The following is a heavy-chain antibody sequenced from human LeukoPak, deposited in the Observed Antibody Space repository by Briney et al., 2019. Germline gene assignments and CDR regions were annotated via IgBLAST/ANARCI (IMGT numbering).Heavy chain of an antibody. Sequence: VASVKVSCKASGFTFTSSAVQWVRQARGQRLEWIGWIVVGSGNTNYAQKFQERVTITRDMSTSTAYMELSSLRSEDTAVYYCAASISFGVVFTYYYYMDVWGKGTTVTVSS. J-gene: IGHJ6*03. CDR3: AASISFGVVFTYYYYMDV. CDR2: IVVGSGNT. D-gene: IGHD3-3*01. V-gene: IGHV1-58*01. CDR1: GFTFTSSA.